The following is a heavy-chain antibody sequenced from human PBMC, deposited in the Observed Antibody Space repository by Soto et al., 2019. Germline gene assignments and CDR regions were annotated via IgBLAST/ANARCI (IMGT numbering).Heavy chain of an antibody. CDR3: ARGTRALITSFFAY. Sequence: SETLSLTCTVSGGSISSSYWSWIRQPPGKGLEWIGYIYYSGTTNYNPSLKSRVTISVDTSKNQFSLKLSSVTAADTAIYYCARGTRALITSFFAYWGQGLPVTVSS. CDR1: GGSISSSY. D-gene: IGHD1-20*01. V-gene: IGHV4-59*01. J-gene: IGHJ4*02. CDR2: IYYSGTT.